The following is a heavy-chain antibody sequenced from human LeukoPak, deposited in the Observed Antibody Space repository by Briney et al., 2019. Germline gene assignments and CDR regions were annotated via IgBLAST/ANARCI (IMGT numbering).Heavy chain of an antibody. CDR3: AKDLTMVRGDDP. CDR1: GFTFSSYS. CDR2: ISSSSSYI. V-gene: IGHV3-21*01. D-gene: IGHD3-10*01. Sequence: GGSLRLSCAASGFTFSSYSMNWVRQAPGKGLEWVSSISSSSSYIYYADSVKGRFTISRDNAKNSLYLQMNSLRAEDTAVYYCAKDLTMVRGDDPWGQGTLVTVSS. J-gene: IGHJ5*02.